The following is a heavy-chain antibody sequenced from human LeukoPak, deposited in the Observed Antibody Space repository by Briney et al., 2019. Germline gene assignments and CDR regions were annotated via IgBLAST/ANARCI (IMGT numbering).Heavy chain of an antibody. CDR2: INSDGGST. Sequence: GGSLRLSCAGSGFTLSNYWIHWVRQVPGKGLVWVSRINSDGGSTTYADSVKGRFSISRDNAKNTLYLQMNSLRAEDTAVYYCARGAWGSHDYWGQGTLVTVSS. J-gene: IGHJ4*02. V-gene: IGHV3-74*01. D-gene: IGHD7-27*01. CDR1: GFTLSNYW. CDR3: ARGAWGSHDY.